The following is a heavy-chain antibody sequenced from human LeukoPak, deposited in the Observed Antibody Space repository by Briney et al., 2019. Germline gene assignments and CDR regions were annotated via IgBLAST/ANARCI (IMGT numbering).Heavy chain of an antibody. V-gene: IGHV3-33*01. CDR3: ARRYCSSTSCTLDY. CDR2: IWYDGSNK. CDR1: GFTFSSYG. J-gene: IGHJ4*02. Sequence: TGGSLRLSCAASGFTFSSYGMHWVRQAPGKGLEWVAVIWYDGSNKYYADSVKGRFTISRDNAKNSLYLQMNSLRAEDTAVYYCARRYCSSTSCTLDYWGQGTLVTVSS. D-gene: IGHD2-2*01.